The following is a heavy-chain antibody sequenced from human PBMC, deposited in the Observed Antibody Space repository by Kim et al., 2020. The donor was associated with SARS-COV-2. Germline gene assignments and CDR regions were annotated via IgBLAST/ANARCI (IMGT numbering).Heavy chain of an antibody. V-gene: IGHV4-34*01. CDR2: INHSGST. CDR3: ARGGGKRTGRSHWYFVL. Sequence: SETLSLTCAVYGGSFSGYYWSWIRQPPGKGLEWIGEINHSGSTNYNPSLMSRVTITVDTSKNQLSLKLSSVTAADTAVYYCARGGGKRTGRSHWYFVLWGRGTLVTVSS. J-gene: IGHJ2*01. CDR1: GGSFSGYY.